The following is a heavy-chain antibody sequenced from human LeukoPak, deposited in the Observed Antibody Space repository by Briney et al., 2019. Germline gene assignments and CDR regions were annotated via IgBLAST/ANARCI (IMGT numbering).Heavy chain of an antibody. J-gene: IGHJ5*02. V-gene: IGHV1-69*06. CDR3: ARDPMIVADNWFDP. CDR2: IIPIFGTA. CDR1: GGTFSSYA. Sequence: GASVKVSCKASGGTFSSYAISWVRQAPGQGLEWMGGIIPIFGTANYAQKFQGRVTITADKSTSTAYMELSSLRSEDTAVYYCARDPMIVADNWFDPWGQGTLVTVSS. D-gene: IGHD3-22*01.